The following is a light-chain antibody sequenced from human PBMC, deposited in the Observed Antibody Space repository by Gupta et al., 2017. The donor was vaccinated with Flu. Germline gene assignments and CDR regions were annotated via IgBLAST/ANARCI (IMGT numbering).Light chain of an antibody. CDR3: MQALQTSYS. V-gene: IGKV2-28*01. J-gene: IGKJ2*03. CDR2: LGS. CDR1: QSLLHSNGYNY. Sequence: DIVVTQSPLSLPVTPGEPASISCRSSQSLLHSNGYNYLDWYLQKPGQSPQLLIYLGSNRASGVPDRFSGSGSGTDFTQKIRRVEAEDVGVYYCMQALQTSYSFGQGTKLEIK.